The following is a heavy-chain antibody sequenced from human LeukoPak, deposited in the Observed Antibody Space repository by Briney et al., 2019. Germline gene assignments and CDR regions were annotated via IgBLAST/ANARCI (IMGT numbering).Heavy chain of an antibody. CDR1: GFTVSSNY. J-gene: IGHJ5*02. CDR2: LYSGGTT. Sequence: PGGSLRLSCAASGFTVSSNYMSWVRQAPGKGLEGVSILYSGGTTYYADSVKGRFTISRDNSKNTLSLQMNNVRAEDTAVYYCVFVKRNTNWFDPWGQGTLVTVSS. V-gene: IGHV3-53*01. D-gene: IGHD1/OR15-1a*01. CDR3: VFVKRNTNWFDP.